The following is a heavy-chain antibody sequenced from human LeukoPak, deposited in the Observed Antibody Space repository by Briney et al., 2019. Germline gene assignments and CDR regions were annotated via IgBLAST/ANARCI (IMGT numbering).Heavy chain of an antibody. CDR1: GFTFRSSG. CDR2: IWYDGNEI. J-gene: IGHJ4*02. Sequence: GGSLRLSCAASGFTFRSSGMHWVRQTPGKGLEWVAFIWYDGNEIYYADSVKGRFTISRDNSRNTLYLQMNSLRTEDTAVYYCAKSGRYCSGSTCYQEASLDYWGQGTLVTVSS. CDR3: AKSGRYCSGSTCYQEASLDY. V-gene: IGHV3-30*02. D-gene: IGHD2-15*01.